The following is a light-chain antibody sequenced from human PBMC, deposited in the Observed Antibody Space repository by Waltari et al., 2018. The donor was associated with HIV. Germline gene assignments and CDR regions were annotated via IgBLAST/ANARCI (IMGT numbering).Light chain of an antibody. V-gene: IGLV7-46*01. CDR1: TGTVTSDHH. CDR2: DET. CDR3: LLSYGSVRL. Sequence: QTVVTQEPSLTVSPGGTVTLTCGSTTGTVTSDHHPYWFQQKPGQAPRTLIYDETDKHSWKPARFSPSFLGGKAALTLTAAQPEDEADYYCLLSYGSVRLFGGGTRLTV. J-gene: IGLJ3*02.